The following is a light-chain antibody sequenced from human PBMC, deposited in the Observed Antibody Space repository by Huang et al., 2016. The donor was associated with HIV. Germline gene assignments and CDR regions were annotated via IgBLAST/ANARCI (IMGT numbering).Light chain of an antibody. Sequence: RVTITCQASQDISNYLNWYQQKSGKAPKLLIYDASNLETGVSSRFSGSGSGTDFTFTISSLQPEDIATYYCQHYDNLRTFGQGTKVEIK. CDR3: QHYDNLRT. J-gene: IGKJ1*01. V-gene: IGKV1-33*01. CDR2: DAS. CDR1: QDISNY.